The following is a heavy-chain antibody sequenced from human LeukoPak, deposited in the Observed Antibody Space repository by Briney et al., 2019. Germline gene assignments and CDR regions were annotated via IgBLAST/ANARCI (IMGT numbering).Heavy chain of an antibody. CDR3: ARDGPDSYYFDY. J-gene: IGHJ4*02. V-gene: IGHV3-21*01. CDR2: ISSSSSYI. Sequence: GGSLRLSCAASGFTFSSYSMNWVRQAPGKGLEWVSSISSSSSYIYYADSVKGRFTISRDNAKNSLYLQMNSLRAEDTAVYYCARDGPDSYYFDYWGQGTLVTVSS. D-gene: IGHD2-21*02. CDR1: GFTFSSYS.